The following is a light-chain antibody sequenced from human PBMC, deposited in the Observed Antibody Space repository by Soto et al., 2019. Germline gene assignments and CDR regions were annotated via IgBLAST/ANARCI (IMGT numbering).Light chain of an antibody. CDR2: SAS. J-gene: IGKJ5*01. CDR1: QSINNY. CDR3: QQSLSMPLT. V-gene: IGKV1-39*01. Sequence: DIQMTQSPASLPVSVGDRVTITCRASQSINNYLNWYQQKPGQAPKLLMRSASTLERGVPSRFSGSGSRTDFTLTITHLQPDDFATYYCQQSLSMPLTFGHGTRLEIK.